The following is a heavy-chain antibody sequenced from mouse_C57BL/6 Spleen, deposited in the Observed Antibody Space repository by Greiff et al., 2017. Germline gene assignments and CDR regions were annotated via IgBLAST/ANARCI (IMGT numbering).Heavy chain of an antibody. CDR1: GFTFSSYA. V-gene: IGHV5-4*03. Sequence: EVKLVESGGGLVKPGGSLKLSCAASGFTFSSYAMSWVRQTPEKRLEWVATISDGGSYTYYPDNVKGRFTISRDNAKNNLYLQMIHLKSEDTAMYYCARSLYYYGSSGPSWFAYWGQGTLVTVSA. J-gene: IGHJ3*01. CDR3: ARSLYYYGSSGPSWFAY. CDR2: ISDGGSYT. D-gene: IGHD1-1*01.